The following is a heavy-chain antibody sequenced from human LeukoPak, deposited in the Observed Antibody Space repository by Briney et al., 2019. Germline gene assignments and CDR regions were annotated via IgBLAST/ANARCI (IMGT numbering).Heavy chain of an antibody. CDR2: ITYSGATT. CDR3: AKAVAVALDY. V-gene: IGHV3-23*01. D-gene: IGHD6-19*01. Sequence: PGGSLRLSCAASGFTFSSFDMSWVRQAPGKGLEWVSAITYSGATTNYADSVKGRFTVSRDNSKNTLFLQMNSLRAEDPAVYYCAKAVAVALDYWGQGTLVTVSS. CDR1: GFTFSSFD. J-gene: IGHJ4*02.